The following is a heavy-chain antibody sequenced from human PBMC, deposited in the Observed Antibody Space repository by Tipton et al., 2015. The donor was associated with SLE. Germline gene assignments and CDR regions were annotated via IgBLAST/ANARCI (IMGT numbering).Heavy chain of an antibody. J-gene: IGHJ4*02. CDR1: GGSFSGYY. Sequence: TLSLTCAVYGGSFSGYYWSWIRQPPGKGLEWIGEINRSGSTNYNPSLKSRVTISVDTSKNQFSLKLSSVTAADTAVYYCARGERDSSGFDYWGQGTLVTVSS. CDR3: ARGERDSSGFDY. D-gene: IGHD6-19*01. V-gene: IGHV4-34*01. CDR2: INRSGST.